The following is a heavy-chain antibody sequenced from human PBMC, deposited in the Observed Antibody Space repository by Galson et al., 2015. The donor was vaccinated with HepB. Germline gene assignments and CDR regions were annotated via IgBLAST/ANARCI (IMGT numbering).Heavy chain of an antibody. Sequence: ETLSLTCTVSGYSISSGYYWGWIRQPPGKGLEWIGSIYHSGSTYYNSSLKGRVTTSVDTSKNQFSLKLSSVTAADTAVYYCARGMGYSYGPFDYWGQGTLVSVSS. CDR1: GYSISSGYY. D-gene: IGHD5-18*01. CDR3: ARGMGYSYGPFDY. J-gene: IGHJ4*02. V-gene: IGHV4-38-2*02. CDR2: IYHSGST.